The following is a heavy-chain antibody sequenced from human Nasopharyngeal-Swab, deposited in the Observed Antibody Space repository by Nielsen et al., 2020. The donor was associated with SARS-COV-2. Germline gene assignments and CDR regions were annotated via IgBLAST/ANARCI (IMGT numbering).Heavy chain of an antibody. CDR1: GYTFTSYG. V-gene: IGHV1-18*01. J-gene: IGHJ6*02. D-gene: IGHD6-19*01. CDR2: ISAYNGNT. Sequence: ASVNVSCKASGYTFTSYGISWVRQAPGQGLEWMGWISAYNGNTNYAQKLQGRVTMTTDTSTSTAYMELRSLRSDDTAVYYCARDRRQWLVRGYYYYGMDVWGQGTTVTVSS. CDR3: ARDRRQWLVRGYYYYGMDV.